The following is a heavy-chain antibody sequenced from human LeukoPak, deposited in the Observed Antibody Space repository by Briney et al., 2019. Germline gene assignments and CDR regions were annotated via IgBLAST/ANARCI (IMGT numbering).Heavy chain of an antibody. J-gene: IGHJ4*02. V-gene: IGHV4-4*07. CDR1: GGSIGSYY. Sequence: SETLALTCTVSGGSIGSYYWSWIRQPAGKGLEWIGRAHSSGSTNYIPSIKSRVTMSIDTSKNQFSLKLSSVTAADTAMYYCAREAVDYGSGSPDFWGQGTLVTVSS. CDR3: AREAVDYGSGSPDF. D-gene: IGHD3-10*01. CDR2: AHSSGST.